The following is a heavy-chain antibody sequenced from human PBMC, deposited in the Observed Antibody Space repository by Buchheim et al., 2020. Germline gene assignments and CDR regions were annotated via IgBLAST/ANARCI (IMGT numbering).Heavy chain of an antibody. V-gene: IGHV3-74*01. CDR3: ARAGRIVVVPAAPYYYMDV. CDR2: INSDGSST. D-gene: IGHD2-2*01. Sequence: EVQLVESGGGLVQPGGSLRLSCAASGFTFSSYWMHWVRQAPGKGLVWVSRINSDGSSTSYADSVKGRFTISRDNAKNKLYLQMNSLRVEDTAVYYCARAGRIVVVPAAPYYYMDVWGKGTT. CDR1: GFTFSSYW. J-gene: IGHJ6*03.